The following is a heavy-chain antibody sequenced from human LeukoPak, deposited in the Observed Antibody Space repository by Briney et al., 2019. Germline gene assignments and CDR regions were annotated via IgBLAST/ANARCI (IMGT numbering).Heavy chain of an antibody. J-gene: IGHJ4*02. CDR2: INAKRRDT. CDR1: GFTFTDHY. D-gene: IGHD7-27*01. CDR3: ARDHDWGVDN. Sequence: ASVTVSCKASGFTFTDHYMHWVRQAPGQGLEWMGWINAKRRDTNYAQNFQDRVTMTRDTAISTVYMKLSRLTVDDTAVYYCARDHDWGVDNWGQGTLVTVSS. V-gene: IGHV1-2*02.